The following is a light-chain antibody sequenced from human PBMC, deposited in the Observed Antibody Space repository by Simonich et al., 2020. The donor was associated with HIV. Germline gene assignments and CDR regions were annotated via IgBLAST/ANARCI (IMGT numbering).Light chain of an antibody. V-gene: IGKV3D-15*01. Sequence: EIVMTQSPATLSVSPGERATLPSRASQLVSSNLAWYQQKPGQAPRLLIYGASTRATGIPGRFSGSGSGTEFTLTISSLQSEDFAVYYCQQYNRWPPWTFGQGTKVEIK. J-gene: IGKJ1*01. CDR1: QLVSSN. CDR2: GAS. CDR3: QQYNRWPPWT.